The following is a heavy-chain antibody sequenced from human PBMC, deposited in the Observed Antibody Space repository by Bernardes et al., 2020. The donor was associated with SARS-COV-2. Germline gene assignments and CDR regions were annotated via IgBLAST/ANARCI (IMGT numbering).Heavy chain of an antibody. Sequence: SVKVSCKASGGTFSSYTISWVRQAPGQGLEWMGRIIPILGIANYAQKFQGRVTITADKSTSTAYMELSSLRSEDTAVYYCARGGNPLEWSHYYYYYYMDVWGKGTTVTVSS. D-gene: IGHD3-3*01. CDR3: ARGGNPLEWSHYYYYYYMDV. CDR1: GGTFSSYT. V-gene: IGHV1-69*02. J-gene: IGHJ6*03. CDR2: IIPILGIA.